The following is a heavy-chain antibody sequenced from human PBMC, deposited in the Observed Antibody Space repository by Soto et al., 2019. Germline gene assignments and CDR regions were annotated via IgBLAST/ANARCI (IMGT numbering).Heavy chain of an antibody. V-gene: IGHV3-30-3*01. CDR2: ISYDGSNK. J-gene: IGHJ4*02. D-gene: IGHD5-12*01. CDR3: ARDVEMATITGFDY. Sequence: QVQLVESGGGVVQPGRSLRLSCAASGFTFSSYAMHWVRQAPGKGLEWVAVISYDGSNKYYADSVKGRFTISRDNSKNTLYLQMNSLRAEDTAVYYCARDVEMATITGFDYWGQGTLVTVSS. CDR1: GFTFSSYA.